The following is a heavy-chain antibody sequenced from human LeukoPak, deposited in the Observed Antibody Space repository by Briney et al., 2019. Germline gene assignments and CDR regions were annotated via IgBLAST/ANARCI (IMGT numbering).Heavy chain of an antibody. J-gene: IGHJ4*02. CDR2: IYYSGST. Sequence: TSETLSLTCTVSGGSISSSSYYWGWIRQPPGKGLEWIGSIYYSGSTYYNPSLKSRVTISIDTSKNQFSLKLSSVTAADTAVYYCARHVGGDLDYWGQGTLVTVSS. V-gene: IGHV4-39*01. CDR1: GGSISSSSYY. CDR3: ARHVGGDLDY. D-gene: IGHD2-21*02.